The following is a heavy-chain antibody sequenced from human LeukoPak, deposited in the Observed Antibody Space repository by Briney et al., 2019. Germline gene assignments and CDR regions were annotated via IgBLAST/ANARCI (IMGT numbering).Heavy chain of an antibody. CDR1: GGSISSYY. Sequence: SETLSLTCTVSGGSISSYYWNWIRQPPGKGLEWIGHIYYSGSSNYNPSLKSRVTISVDTSKNQSSLKLSSVTAADTAVYYCAREPSTTVTTFDYWGQGTLVTVSS. J-gene: IGHJ4*02. D-gene: IGHD4-17*01. CDR2: IYYSGSS. V-gene: IGHV4-59*01. CDR3: AREPSTTVTTFDY.